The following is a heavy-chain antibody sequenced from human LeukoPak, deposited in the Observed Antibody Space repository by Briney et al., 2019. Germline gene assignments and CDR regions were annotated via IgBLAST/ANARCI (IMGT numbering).Heavy chain of an antibody. J-gene: IGHJ4*02. D-gene: IGHD3-22*01. CDR3: ARDLDYYDSSGSSFDY. CDR2: IVVGSGNT. Sequence: SVKVSCKASGFTFTSSAMQWVRQARGQRLEWIGWIVVGSGNTNYAQKFQGRVTMTRDTSTSTVYMELSSLRSEDTAVYYCARDLDYYDSSGSSFDYWGQGTLVTVSS. CDR1: GFTFTSSA. V-gene: IGHV1-58*02.